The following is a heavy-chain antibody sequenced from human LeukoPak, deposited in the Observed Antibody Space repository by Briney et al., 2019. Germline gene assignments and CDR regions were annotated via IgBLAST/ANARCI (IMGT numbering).Heavy chain of an antibody. CDR1: GYTFTSYG. V-gene: IGHV1-24*01. CDR3: AIAQNWKAGWFDP. CDR2: VNPEDGET. D-gene: IGHD1-1*01. Sequence: ASVKVSCKASGYTFTSYGISWVRQAPGKGLEWMGGVNPEDGETIYAQKFQGRVTMTEDTPIDTTYMEVSSLRSEDTAVYFCAIAQNWKAGWFDPWGQGTLVTVSS. J-gene: IGHJ5*02.